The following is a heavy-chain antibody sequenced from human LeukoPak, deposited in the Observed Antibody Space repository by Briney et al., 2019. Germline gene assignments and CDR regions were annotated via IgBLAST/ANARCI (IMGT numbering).Heavy chain of an antibody. CDR3: ARAGYMITLGGVIVSGPSDY. D-gene: IGHD3-16*02. Sequence: SQTLSLTCTVSGGSISSGGYYWGWIRQHPGKGLEWIGYIYYSGSTYYNPSLKSRVTISVDTSKNQFSLKLSSVTAADTAVYYWARAGYMITLGGVIVSGPSDYWGQGTLVTVSS. CDR1: GGSISSGGYY. V-gene: IGHV4-31*03. J-gene: IGHJ4*02. CDR2: IYYSGST.